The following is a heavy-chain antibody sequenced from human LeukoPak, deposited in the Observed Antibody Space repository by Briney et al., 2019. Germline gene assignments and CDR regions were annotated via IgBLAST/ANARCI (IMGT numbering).Heavy chain of an antibody. D-gene: IGHD3-3*01. CDR2: ISAYNGNT. V-gene: IGHV1-18*01. J-gene: IGHJ6*02. Sequence: ASVKVSCKASGYTFTSYGISWVRQAPGQGLEWMGWISAYNGNTNYAQKLQGRVTMTTDTSTSTACMELRSLRSDDTAVYYCARDNPDRIGSRYYDFWSGPQGPTYYYYGMDVWGQGTTVTVSS. CDR1: GYTFTSYG. CDR3: ARDNPDRIGSRYYDFWSGPQGPTYYYYGMDV.